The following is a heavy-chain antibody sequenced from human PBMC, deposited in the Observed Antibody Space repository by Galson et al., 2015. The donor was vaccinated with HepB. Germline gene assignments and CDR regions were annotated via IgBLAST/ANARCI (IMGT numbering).Heavy chain of an antibody. D-gene: IGHD6-19*01. CDR3: ARDEAGTYCFDN. CDR1: GDSVSNNNAA. Sequence: CAISGDSVSNNNAAWNWIRQSPSRGLEWLGRTYYRSMWYTDYAPSVKSRITVNPYTSTNQFSLEVTSVTPDDTAVYFCARDEAGTYCFDNWGQGTLVTVSS. J-gene: IGHJ4*02. V-gene: IGHV6-1*01. CDR2: TYYRSMWYT.